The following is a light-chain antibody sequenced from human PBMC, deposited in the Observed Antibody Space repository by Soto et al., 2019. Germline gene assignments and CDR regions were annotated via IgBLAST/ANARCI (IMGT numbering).Light chain of an antibody. J-gene: IGKJ3*01. Sequence: EIVLTQSPGTVSLSPGERATLSCRASQSVDSSYLAWYQQKPGQAPRLLIYGASSRATGIPDRFSGSGSGTDFTLTISRLEPEDFAVYYCQQFGSPFTFGPGTKVDIK. CDR2: GAS. V-gene: IGKV3-20*01. CDR1: QSVDSSY. CDR3: QQFGSPFT.